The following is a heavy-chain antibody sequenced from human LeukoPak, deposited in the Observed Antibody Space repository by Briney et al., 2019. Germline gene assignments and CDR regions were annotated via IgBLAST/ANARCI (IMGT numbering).Heavy chain of an antibody. Sequence: GGSLRLSCVASGFTFSENWMHWVRQAPGKGLAWVSHINRDGGLTNYADSVKGRFTISRDNARSTVYLQMSSLRVEDTAIYFCAREEHRLAEAGTSAFDLGGQGTLVTVS. J-gene: IGHJ3*01. V-gene: IGHV3-74*01. CDR3: AREEHRLAEAGTSAFDL. CDR2: INRDGGLT. CDR1: GFTFSENW. D-gene: IGHD6-13*01.